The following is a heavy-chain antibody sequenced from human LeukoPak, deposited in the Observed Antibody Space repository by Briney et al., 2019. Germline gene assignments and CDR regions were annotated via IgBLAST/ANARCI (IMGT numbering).Heavy chain of an antibody. CDR1: GFTFSDYY. Sequence: PGGSLRLSCAASGFTFSDYYMSWIRQAPGKGLEWVSYISSSGSTIYYADSVKGRFTISRDNSKNTLYVQMNGLRAEDTAVYYCAKESQSHAWSEFDYWGQGALVTVSS. J-gene: IGHJ4*02. CDR2: ISSSGSTI. V-gene: IGHV3-11*01. CDR3: AKESQSHAWSEFDY. D-gene: IGHD2-15*01.